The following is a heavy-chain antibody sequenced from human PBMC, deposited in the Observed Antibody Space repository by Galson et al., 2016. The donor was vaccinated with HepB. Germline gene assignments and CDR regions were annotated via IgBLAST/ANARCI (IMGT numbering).Heavy chain of an antibody. CDR3: ARLRDWVDGFYYFDF. J-gene: IGHJ4*02. CDR2: IYPGDSDI. D-gene: IGHD2-21*02. CDR1: GYSFSSYW. Sequence: QSGAEVKKPGESLKISCKGSGYSFSSYWSGWVRQMPGKGLEWIGIIYPGDSDIKYSPSFEGQVTISADKSVSTAYLQWSSLKASDTAMYYCARLRDWVDGFYYFDFWGQGTLVTVSS. V-gene: IGHV5-51*01.